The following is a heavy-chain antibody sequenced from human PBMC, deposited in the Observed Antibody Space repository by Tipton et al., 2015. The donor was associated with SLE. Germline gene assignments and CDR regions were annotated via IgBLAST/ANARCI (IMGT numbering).Heavy chain of an antibody. CDR2: IYSGGST. CDR1: GFTFSSYA. V-gene: IGHV3-23*03. CDR3: AKVVDATGGPDFFDY. J-gene: IGHJ4*02. Sequence: LSLTCAASGFTFSSYAMSWVRQAPGKGLEWVSVIYSGGSTHYADSVKGRFTISRDNSKNTLSLQMNSLRGEDTAVYYCAKVVDATGGPDFFDYWGQGTLVTVSS. D-gene: IGHD1-26*01.